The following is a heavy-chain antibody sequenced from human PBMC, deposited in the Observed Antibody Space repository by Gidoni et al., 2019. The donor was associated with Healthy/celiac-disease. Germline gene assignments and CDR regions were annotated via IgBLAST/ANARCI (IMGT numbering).Heavy chain of an antibody. CDR2: INHSGST. J-gene: IGHJ5*02. V-gene: IGHV4-34*01. CDR3: ARDCSSTSCYRDWFDP. CDR1: GGSFSGYY. D-gene: IGHD2-2*01. Sequence: QVQLQQWGAGLLKPSETLSLTCAVYGGSFSGYYWSWIRQPPGKGLEWIGEINHSGSTNYNPSLKSRFTISVDTSKNQFSLKLSSVTAADTAVYYCARDCSSTSCYRDWFDPWGQGTLVTVSS.